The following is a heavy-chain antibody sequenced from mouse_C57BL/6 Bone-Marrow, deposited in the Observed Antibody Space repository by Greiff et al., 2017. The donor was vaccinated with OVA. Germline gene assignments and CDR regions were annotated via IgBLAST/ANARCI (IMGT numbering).Heavy chain of an antibody. J-gene: IGHJ3*01. CDR1: GYTFTSYW. CDR2: IYPGSGST. CDR3: AKSDSFCISYGFAY. Sequence: QVQLQQPGAELVKPGASVKMSCKASGYTFTSYWITWVKQRPGQGLEWIGDIYPGSGSTKYNEKFKSKATLTVDKSSSTAYMQLSSLTSEDSAVYYCAKSDSFCISYGFAYWGQGTLVTVSA. D-gene: IGHD1-1*01. V-gene: IGHV1-55*01.